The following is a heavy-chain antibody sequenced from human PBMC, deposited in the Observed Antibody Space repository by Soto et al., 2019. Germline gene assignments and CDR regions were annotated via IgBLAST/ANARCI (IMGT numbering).Heavy chain of an antibody. D-gene: IGHD3-9*01. V-gene: IGHV3-30-3*01. J-gene: IGHJ6*02. CDR2: ISYDGSNK. Sequence: QVQLVESGGGVVQPGRSLRLSCAASGFTFSSYAMHWVRQAPGKGLEWVAVISYDGSNKYYADSVKGRFTISRDNSKNTVYLQMNSLRAEDTALYYCAIADDYDILNGYYPYYYYGMDVWGQGTTVTISS. CDR3: AIADDYDILNGYYPYYYYGMDV. CDR1: GFTFSSYA.